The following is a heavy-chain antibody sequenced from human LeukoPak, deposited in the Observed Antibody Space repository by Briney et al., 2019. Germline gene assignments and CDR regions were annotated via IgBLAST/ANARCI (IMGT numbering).Heavy chain of an antibody. CDR3: ARGDYGDYYFDY. CDR1: GGSISSSGYY. CDR2: IYYSGST. D-gene: IGHD4-17*01. V-gene: IGHV4-39*07. J-gene: IGHJ4*02. Sequence: PSETLSLTCTVSGGSISSSGYYWGWIRQPPGKGLEWIGSIYYSGSTYYNPSLKSRVTISIDTSKNQFSLKLSSVTAADTAVYYCARGDYGDYYFDYWGQGTLVTVSS.